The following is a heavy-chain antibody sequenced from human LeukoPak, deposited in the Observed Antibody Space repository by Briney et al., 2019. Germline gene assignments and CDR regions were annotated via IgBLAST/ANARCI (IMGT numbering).Heavy chain of an antibody. CDR3: ASSSEAHGDY. J-gene: IGHJ4*02. Sequence: GGSLRLSSAASGFTFSDHYMDWVRQAPGKGLEWVCRTRNKANSYTTEYAASVKGRFTISGDDSKNSLYLQMNSLKTEDTAVYCCASSSEAHGDYWGKGTLVTVSS. D-gene: IGHD6-6*01. CDR1: GFTFSDHY. CDR2: TRNKANSYTT. V-gene: IGHV3-72*01.